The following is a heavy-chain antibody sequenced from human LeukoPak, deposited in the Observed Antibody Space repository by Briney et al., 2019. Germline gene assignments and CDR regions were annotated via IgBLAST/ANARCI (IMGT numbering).Heavy chain of an antibody. CDR2: IKSKSDGGTL. V-gene: IGHV3-15*01. CDR3: TTRRQDGW. CDR1: GFTFSDAW. D-gene: IGHD2-15*01. Sequence: GGSLRLSCVGSGFTFSDAWMSWVRQAPGKGLEWVGRIKSKSDGGTLDYAAPVKGRFTISRDDSRNTLYLQMNSLKTEDTAVYYCTTRRQDGWWGQGTLVTVS. J-gene: IGHJ4*02.